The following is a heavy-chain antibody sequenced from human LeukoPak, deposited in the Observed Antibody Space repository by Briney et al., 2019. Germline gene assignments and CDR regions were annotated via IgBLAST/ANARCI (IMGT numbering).Heavy chain of an antibody. CDR1: GGSISSYY. Sequence: PSETLSLTCTVSGGSISSYYWSWIRQPPGKGLEWIGYIYYSGSTNYNPSLKSRVTISVDTSKNQFSLKLSSVTAADTAVYYCAKKGQADDGGKPDWGQGTLVIVSS. CDR2: IYYSGST. CDR3: AKKGQADDGGKPD. J-gene: IGHJ4*02. V-gene: IGHV4-59*01.